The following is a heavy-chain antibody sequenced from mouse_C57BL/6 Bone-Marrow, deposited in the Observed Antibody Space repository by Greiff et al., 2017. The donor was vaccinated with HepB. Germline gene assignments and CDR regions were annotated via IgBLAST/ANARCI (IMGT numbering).Heavy chain of an antibody. CDR2: IDPENGDT. CDR1: GFNIKDDY. Sequence: VQLKESGAELVRPGASVKLSCTASGFNIKDDYMHWVKQRPEQGLEWIGWIDPENGDTEYASKFQGKATITADTSSNTAYLQLSSLTSEDTAVYYCTTPWRGDFDYWGQGTTLTVSS. V-gene: IGHV14-4*01. J-gene: IGHJ2*01. CDR3: TTPWRGDFDY.